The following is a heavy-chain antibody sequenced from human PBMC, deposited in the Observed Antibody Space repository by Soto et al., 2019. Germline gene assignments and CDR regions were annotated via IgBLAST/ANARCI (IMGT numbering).Heavy chain of an antibody. D-gene: IGHD3-10*01. J-gene: IGHJ6*02. V-gene: IGHV1-69*06. CDR3: AREAGLTMVRGVKYGMDV. CDR1: GGTFSSYA. CDR2: IIPIFGTA. Sequence: SVKVSCKASGGTFSSYAISWVRQAPGQGLEWMGGIIPIFGTANYAQKFQGRVTITADKSTSTAYMELSSLRSEDTAVYYCAREAGLTMVRGVKYGMDVWGQGTTVTVYS.